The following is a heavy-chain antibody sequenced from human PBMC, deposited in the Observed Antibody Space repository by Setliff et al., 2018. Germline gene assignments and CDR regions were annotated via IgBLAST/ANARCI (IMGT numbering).Heavy chain of an antibody. CDR2: IHTSGT. Sequence: PSETLSLTCSVSGGSISSYYWSWIRQPPGKGLEWIGNIHTSGTNYNPSLKSRVSISLDTSKSQFSLRLSSLTAADTAVYYCARGNSRSSVWYVVPHFDYWGQGTLVTVSS. J-gene: IGHJ4*02. D-gene: IGHD6-19*01. CDR3: ARGNSRSSVWYVVPHFDY. V-gene: IGHV4-4*08. CDR1: GGSISSYY.